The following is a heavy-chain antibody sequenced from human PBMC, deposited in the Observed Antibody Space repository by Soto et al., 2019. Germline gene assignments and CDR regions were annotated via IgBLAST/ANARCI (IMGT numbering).Heavy chain of an antibody. Sequence: SVKVSCKASGGTFSTHAISWVRQAPGQGLEWMGGIIPFFDTVNYAQKFQGRVTITADQSASTAYMELGSLRSEDTAVYFCARGAKRYYYDDSRYYSLDYWGQGTLVTVS. D-gene: IGHD3-22*01. V-gene: IGHV1-69*13. J-gene: IGHJ4*02. CDR3: ARGAKRYYYDDSRYYSLDY. CDR2: IIPFFDTV. CDR1: GGTFSTHA.